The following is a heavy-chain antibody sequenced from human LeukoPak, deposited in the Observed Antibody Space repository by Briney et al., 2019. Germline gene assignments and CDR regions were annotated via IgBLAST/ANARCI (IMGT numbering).Heavy chain of an antibody. CDR3: ARNYDFWSGYPPY. V-gene: IGHV3-7*01. D-gene: IGHD3-3*01. CDR1: GFTFSSYW. CDR2: IKQDGSEK. J-gene: IGHJ4*02. Sequence: GGSLRLPCAASGFTFSSYWMSWVRQAPGKGLEWVANIKQDGSEKYYVDSVKGRFTISRDNAKNSLYLQMNSLRAEDTAVYYCARNYDFWSGYPPYWGQGTLVTVSS.